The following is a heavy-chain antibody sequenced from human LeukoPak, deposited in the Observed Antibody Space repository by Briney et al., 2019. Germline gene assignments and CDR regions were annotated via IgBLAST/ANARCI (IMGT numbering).Heavy chain of an antibody. CDR3: ASSPQAVAAKYNWFDP. D-gene: IGHD6-19*01. CDR2: SNHSGST. V-gene: IGHV4-34*01. CDR1: GGSFSGYY. Sequence: SETLSLTCAVYGGSFSGYYWSWIRQPPGKGLEWIGESNHSGSTNYNPSLKSRVTISVDTSKNQFSLKLSSVTAADTAVYYCASSPQAVAAKYNWFDPWGQGTLVTVSS. J-gene: IGHJ5*02.